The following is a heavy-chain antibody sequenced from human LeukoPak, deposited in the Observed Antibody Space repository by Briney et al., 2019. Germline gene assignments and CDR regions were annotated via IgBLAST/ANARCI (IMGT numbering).Heavy chain of an antibody. V-gene: IGHV3-23*01. CDR3: AKSHITRYPLQYYFDL. J-gene: IGHJ4*02. CDR2: LSGSGGAT. CDR1: GLTFSNYA. D-gene: IGHD2-21*01. Sequence: GGSLRLSCAASGLTFSNYAMTWVRLAPGKGLEWVSSLSGSGGATWYAGSVKGRFTISRDNSKNTLYLRMNSLRAEDTAVYYCAKSHITRYPLQYYFDLWGQGAQVIVSS.